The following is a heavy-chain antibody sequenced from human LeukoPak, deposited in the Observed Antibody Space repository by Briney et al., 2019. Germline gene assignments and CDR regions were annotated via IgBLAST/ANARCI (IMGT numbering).Heavy chain of an antibody. CDR2: ISAYNGNT. V-gene: IGHV1-18*01. Sequence: ASVKVSCKASGYTFTSYGISWVRQAPGQGLEWMGWISAYNGNTNYAQKLQGRVTMTTDTSTSTAYMELRSLRSDDTAVYYCASLVVPAANGAFDIWGQGTMVTVSS. CDR3: ASLVVPAANGAFDI. J-gene: IGHJ3*02. CDR1: GYTFTSYG. D-gene: IGHD2-2*01.